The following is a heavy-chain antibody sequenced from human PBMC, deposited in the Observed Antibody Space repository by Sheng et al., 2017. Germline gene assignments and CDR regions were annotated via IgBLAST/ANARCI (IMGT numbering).Heavy chain of an antibody. V-gene: IGHV1-69*02. CDR3: ARVEHYDFWSGYYG. CDR1: GGTFSSYT. Sequence: QVQLVQSGAEVKKPGSSVKVSCKASGGTFSSYTISWVRQAPGQGLEWMGRIIPILGIANYAQKFQGRVTITADKSTSTAYMELSSLRSEDTAVYYCARVEHYDFWSGYYGWGQGNPGHRLL. D-gene: IGHD3-3*01. CDR2: IIPILGIA. J-gene: IGHJ4*02.